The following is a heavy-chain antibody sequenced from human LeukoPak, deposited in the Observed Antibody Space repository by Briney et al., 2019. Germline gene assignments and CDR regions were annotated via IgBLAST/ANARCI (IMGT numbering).Heavy chain of an antibody. D-gene: IGHD2-15*01. V-gene: IGHV4-39*07. CDR1: GGSISSSSYY. Sequence: SETLSLTCTVSGGSISSSSYYWGWIRQPPGKGLEWIGSIYCSGSTYYNPSLKSRVTISVDTSKNQFSLKLRSVTAADTAVYYCARGYCSGGSCYSSYYYSYMDVWGKGTTVTVSS. J-gene: IGHJ6*03. CDR2: IYCSGST. CDR3: ARGYCSGGSCYSSYYYSYMDV.